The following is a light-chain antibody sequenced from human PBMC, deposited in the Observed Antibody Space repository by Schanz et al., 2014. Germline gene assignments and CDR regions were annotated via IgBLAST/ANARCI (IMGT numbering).Light chain of an antibody. CDR3: QHYGSSPPFA. J-gene: IGKJ2*01. Sequence: IVLTQSPGTLSLSPGDRATLSCRASQSVYSRYLAWYQQKPGQALRLLIYGASSRATGTRDRFSGSGSGTDFTLTISRLEPEDFAVYYCQHYGSSPPFAFGQGTKLEIK. CDR2: GAS. V-gene: IGKV3-20*01. CDR1: QSVYSRY.